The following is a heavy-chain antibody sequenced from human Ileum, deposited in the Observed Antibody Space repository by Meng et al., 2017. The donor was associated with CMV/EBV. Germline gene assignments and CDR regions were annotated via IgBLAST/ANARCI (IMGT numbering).Heavy chain of an antibody. V-gene: IGHV1-18*01. CDR3: AGGMGITIFGVADPLPQY. Sequence: ASVKVSCKASGYTFTSYGISWVRQAPGQGLEWMGWISAYNGNTNYAQKLQGRVTMTTDTSTSTAYMELRSLRSDDTAVYYCAGGMGITIFGVADPLPQYWGQGTLVTVSS. D-gene: IGHD3-3*01. CDR1: GYTFTSYG. CDR2: ISAYNGNT. J-gene: IGHJ4*02.